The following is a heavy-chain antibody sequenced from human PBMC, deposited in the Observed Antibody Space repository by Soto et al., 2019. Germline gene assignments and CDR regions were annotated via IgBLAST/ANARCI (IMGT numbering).Heavy chain of an antibody. V-gene: IGHV5-10-1*01. J-gene: IGHJ4*02. D-gene: IGHD3-22*01. CDR1: GYSFAGYW. Sequence: GEYLKISCKGSGYSFAGYWITWVRQKPGKGLEWMGRIDPSDSQTYYSPSFRGHVTISVTKSITTVFLQWSSLRASDTTMYYCARQIYDSDTGPNFQYYFDSWGQGTPVTVSS. CDR3: ARQIYDSDTGPNFQYYFDS. CDR2: IDPSDSQT.